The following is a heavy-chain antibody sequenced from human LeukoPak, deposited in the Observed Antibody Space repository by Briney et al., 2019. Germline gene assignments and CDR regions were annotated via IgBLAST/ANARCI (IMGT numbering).Heavy chain of an antibody. Sequence: SVNVSCKASGGTFSSYAISWVRQAPGQGLEWMGGIIHIFGTANYAQKFQGRVTITADEATSTAYMELSRLRSDDTAVYYCARDRGLVPRDYWGQGTLVTVSS. CDR3: ARDRGLVPRDY. J-gene: IGHJ4*02. CDR2: IIHIFGTA. D-gene: IGHD6-19*01. V-gene: IGHV1-69*01. CDR1: GGTFSSYA.